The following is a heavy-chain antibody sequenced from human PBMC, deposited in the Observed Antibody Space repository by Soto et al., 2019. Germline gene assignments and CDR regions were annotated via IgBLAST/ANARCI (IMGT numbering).Heavy chain of an antibody. CDR3: ARVVARNWFDP. Sequence: EVQLVESGGGLVQPGRSLRLSCAASGFTFSSYWMSWVRQAPGKGLEWVANIKQDGSEKYYVDSVKGRFTISRDNAKNSLYLQMNSLRAEDTAVYYCARVVARNWFDPWGQGTLVTVSS. D-gene: IGHD3-10*01. J-gene: IGHJ5*02. CDR1: GFTFSSYW. V-gene: IGHV3-7*03. CDR2: IKQDGSEK.